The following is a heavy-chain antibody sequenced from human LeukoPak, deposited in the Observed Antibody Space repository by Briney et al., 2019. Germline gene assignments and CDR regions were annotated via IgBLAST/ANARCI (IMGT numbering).Heavy chain of an antibody. D-gene: IGHD2-8*02. CDR3: ARGAYWAFDY. Sequence: GGSLRLSCAASGFTFNSYSMKWVRQAPGKGLEWVSIISASSSYIYYADSVKGRFTISRDNAKNSVYLQMNSLRAVDTAVYYCARGAYWAFDYWGQGTLVTVSS. CDR2: ISASSSYI. V-gene: IGHV3-21*01. J-gene: IGHJ4*02. CDR1: GFTFNSYS.